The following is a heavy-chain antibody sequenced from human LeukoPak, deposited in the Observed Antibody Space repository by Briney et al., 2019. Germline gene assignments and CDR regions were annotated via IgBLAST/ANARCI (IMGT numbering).Heavy chain of an antibody. V-gene: IGHV3-74*01. D-gene: IGHD1-1*01. Sequence: GGSLRLSCIASGFTFSNYWIHWVRQPPGKGLVWVSRINNDGTATFFADSVKGRFTISRDNAKNTLYLQMDSLRAEDTAMYYCAREILEPGKTHEYWGQGTLVTVSS. CDR3: AREILEPGKTHEY. CDR1: GFTFSNYW. CDR2: INNDGTAT. J-gene: IGHJ4*02.